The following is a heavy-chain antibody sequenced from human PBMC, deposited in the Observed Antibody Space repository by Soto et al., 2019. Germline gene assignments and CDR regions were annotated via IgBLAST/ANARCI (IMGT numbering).Heavy chain of an antibody. CDR3: ARVDAYYYDSSGYYVPYYFDY. CDR1: GGSISSGGYY. Sequence: PSETLSLTCTVSGGSISSGGYYWSWIRQHPGKGLEWIGYIYYSGSTYYNPSLKSRVTISVDTSKNQFSLKLSSVTAADTAVYYCARVDAYYYDSSGYYVPYYFDYWGQGTLVTVSS. J-gene: IGHJ4*02. V-gene: IGHV4-31*03. CDR2: IYYSGST. D-gene: IGHD3-22*01.